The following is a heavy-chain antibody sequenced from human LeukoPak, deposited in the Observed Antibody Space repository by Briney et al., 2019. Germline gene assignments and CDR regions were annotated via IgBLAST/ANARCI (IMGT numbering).Heavy chain of an antibody. Sequence: GASVKVSCKASGGTFSSYAISWVRQAPGQGLEWMGGIIPIFGTANYAQKFQGRVTITADESTSTAYMELSSLRSEDTAVYYCARGNYPSWYSSGWYDYWGQGTLVTVSS. J-gene: IGHJ4*02. V-gene: IGHV1-69*13. CDR2: IIPIFGTA. CDR1: GGTFSSYA. CDR3: ARGNYPSWYSSGWYDY. D-gene: IGHD6-19*01.